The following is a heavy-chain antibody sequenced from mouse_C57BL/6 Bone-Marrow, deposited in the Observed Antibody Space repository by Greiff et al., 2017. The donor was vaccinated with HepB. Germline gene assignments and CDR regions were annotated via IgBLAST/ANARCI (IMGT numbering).Heavy chain of an antibody. CDR1: GYTFTSYG. CDR2: IYPRSGNT. CDR3: ARSYWDWFAY. D-gene: IGHD4-1*01. Sequence: QVQLKESGAELARPGASVKLSCKASGYTFTSYGISWVKQRTGQGLEWIGEIYPRSGNTYYNEKFKGKATLTADKSSSTAYMELRSLTSEDSAVYFCARSYWDWFAYWGQGTLVTVSA. J-gene: IGHJ3*01. V-gene: IGHV1-81*01.